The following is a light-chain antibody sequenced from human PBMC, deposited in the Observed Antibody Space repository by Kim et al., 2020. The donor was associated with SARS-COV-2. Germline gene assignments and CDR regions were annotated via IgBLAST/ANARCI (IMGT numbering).Light chain of an antibody. CDR1: QIISTY. CDR3: QQNFNNPLT. V-gene: IGKV1-39*01. J-gene: IGKJ4*01. Sequence: ASVGDRVTITCRASQIISTYLNWYQQKPGNPPKLLIYTASSLQSGVPSRFSGSGSRTDFTLTITNLQLEDFATYYCQQNFNNPLTFGGGTKVDIK. CDR2: TAS.